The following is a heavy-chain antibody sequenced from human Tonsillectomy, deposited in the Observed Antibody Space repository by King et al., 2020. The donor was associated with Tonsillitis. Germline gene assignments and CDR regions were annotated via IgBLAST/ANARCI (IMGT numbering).Heavy chain of an antibody. CDR2: TYYSGST. CDR3: ARDGLSGGYYFGFDP. Sequence: QLQESGPGLVKPSETLSLTCTVSGGSISSYYWSWIRQPPGKGLEWIGYTYYSGSTNYNPSLKSRVTISVDTSKNQFSLKLSSVTAADTAVYYCARDGLSGGYYFGFDPWGQGTLVTVSS. CDR1: GGSISSYY. V-gene: IGHV4-59*01. J-gene: IGHJ5*02. D-gene: IGHD2-21*02.